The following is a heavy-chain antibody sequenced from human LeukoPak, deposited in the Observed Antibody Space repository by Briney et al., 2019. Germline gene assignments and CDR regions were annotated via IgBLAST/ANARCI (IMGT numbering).Heavy chain of an antibody. CDR2: ISSSSSYI. CDR1: EFTFSNYA. CDR3: ARDPGGDYVYYYGMDV. V-gene: IGHV3-21*01. Sequence: PGGSLRLSCTASEFTFSNYAMHWVRQAPGKGLEWVSSISSSSSYIYYADSVKGRFTISRDNAKNSLYLQMNSLRAEDTAVYYCARDPGGDYVYYYGMDVWGQGTTVTVSS. D-gene: IGHD4-17*01. J-gene: IGHJ6*02.